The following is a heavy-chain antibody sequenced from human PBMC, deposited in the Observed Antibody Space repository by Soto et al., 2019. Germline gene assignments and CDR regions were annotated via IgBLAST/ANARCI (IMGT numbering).Heavy chain of an antibody. D-gene: IGHD1-26*01. CDR1: GFTFSSYG. J-gene: IGHJ5*02. V-gene: IGHV3-33*01. CDR3: AREDSGSKNWFDP. CDR2: IWYDGSNK. Sequence: QVQLVESGGGVVQPGRSLRLSCAASGFTFSSYGMHWVRQAPGKGLEWVAVIWYDGSNKYYADSVKGRFTISRDNSKNTLYLQMNSLRAEDTAVYYCAREDSGSKNWFDPWGQGTLVTVSS.